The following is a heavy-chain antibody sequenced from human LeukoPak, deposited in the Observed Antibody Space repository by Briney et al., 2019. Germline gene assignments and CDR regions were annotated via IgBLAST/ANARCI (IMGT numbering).Heavy chain of an antibody. J-gene: IGHJ4*02. D-gene: IGHD6-13*01. CDR1: GGSIRTYY. CDR3: ARENIAAIDY. CDR2: IDTSGNT. V-gene: IGHV4-4*07. Sequence: PSETLSLTCTVSGGSIRTYYWSWIRQPAGKGLEWIGRIDTSGNTNYDPSLKGRITMSVDTSKNQFSLKLSSVTAADTAVYYCARENIAAIDYWGQGTLVTVSS.